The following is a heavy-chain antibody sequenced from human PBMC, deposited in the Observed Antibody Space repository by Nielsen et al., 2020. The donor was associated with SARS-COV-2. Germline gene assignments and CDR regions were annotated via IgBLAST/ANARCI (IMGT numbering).Heavy chain of an antibody. D-gene: IGHD3-16*01. CDR2: INSDGSST. CDR3: VRGLQVPNGLAHR. Sequence: GESLKISCAASAFTFSTYWMHWVRQAPGKGLVWVSRINSDGSSTSYADSVKGRFTLSRDNAKNTLYLQMNSLRAEDTAVYYCVRGLQVPNGLAHRWGQGTLVTVSS. J-gene: IGHJ4*02. CDR1: AFTFSTYW. V-gene: IGHV3-74*01.